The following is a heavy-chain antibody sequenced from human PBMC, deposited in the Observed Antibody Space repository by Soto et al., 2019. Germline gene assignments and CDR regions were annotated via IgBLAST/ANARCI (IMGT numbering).Heavy chain of an antibody. J-gene: IGHJ6*02. CDR2: TYYRSKWYN. CDR1: GDSVSSNSAA. D-gene: IGHD2-15*01. CDR3: ARDRYVSGGSVPYYYYGMDV. V-gene: IGHV6-1*01. Sequence: SQTLSLTCAISGDSVSSNSAAWNWIRQSPSRGLEWLGRTYYRSKWYNDYAVSVKSRITINPDTSKNQFSLQLNSVTPEDTAVYYCARDRYVSGGSVPYYYYGMDVWGQGTTVTVS.